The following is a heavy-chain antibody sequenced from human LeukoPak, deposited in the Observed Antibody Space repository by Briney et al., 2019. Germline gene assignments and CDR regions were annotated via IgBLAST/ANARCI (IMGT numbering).Heavy chain of an antibody. V-gene: IGHV3-23*01. D-gene: IGHD3-3*01. Sequence: GGSLRLSCAASGFTFSSYAMSWVRQAPGKGLEWVSAISGSGGSTYYADSVKGRFTISRDNSKNTLYLQMNSLRVEDTAVYYCARDLRYDWRYGMDVWGQGTTVTVSS. CDR2: ISGSGGST. J-gene: IGHJ6*02. CDR3: ARDLRYDWRYGMDV. CDR1: GFTFSSYA.